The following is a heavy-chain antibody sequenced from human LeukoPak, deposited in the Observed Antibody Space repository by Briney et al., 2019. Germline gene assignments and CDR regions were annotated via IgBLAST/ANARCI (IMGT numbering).Heavy chain of an antibody. CDR1: GGSISSSSYY. CDR2: IYYSGST. CDR3: ARQLLWFGELSGYYMDV. J-gene: IGHJ6*03. Sequence: PSQTLSLTCAVSGGSISSSSYYWGWIRQPPGKGLEWIGSIYYSGSTYYNPSLKSRVTISVDTSKNQFSLKLSSVTAADTAVYYCARQLLWFGELSGYYMDVWGKGTTVTVSS. V-gene: IGHV4-39*01. D-gene: IGHD3-10*01.